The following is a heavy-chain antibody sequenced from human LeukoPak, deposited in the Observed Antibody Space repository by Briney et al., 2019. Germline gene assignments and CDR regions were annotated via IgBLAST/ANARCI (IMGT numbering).Heavy chain of an antibody. CDR3: ARDPSRIAAAGT. Sequence: SVKVSCKASGGTFSSCAISWVRQAPGQGLEWMGRIIPILGIANYAQKFQGRVTITADKSTSTAYMELSSLRSEDTAVYYCARDPSRIAAAGTWGQGTLVTVSS. CDR2: IIPILGIA. CDR1: GGTFSSCA. J-gene: IGHJ4*02. V-gene: IGHV1-69*04. D-gene: IGHD6-13*01.